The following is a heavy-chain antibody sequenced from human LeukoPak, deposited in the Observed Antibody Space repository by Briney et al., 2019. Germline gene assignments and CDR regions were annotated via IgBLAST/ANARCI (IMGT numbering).Heavy chain of an antibody. CDR1: GFTISNAW. CDR3: TRVNYAAFDY. J-gene: IGHJ4*02. CDR2: IKGKTDGGTT. D-gene: IGHD3-16*01. Sequence: GGSLRLFCAASGFTISNAWMSWVRQAPGKGLEWVGRIKGKTDGGTTDYAAPVKGRFTISRDDSRNTLYLQMNSLKTEDTAVYYCTRVNYAAFDYWGQGTLVTVSS. V-gene: IGHV3-15*01.